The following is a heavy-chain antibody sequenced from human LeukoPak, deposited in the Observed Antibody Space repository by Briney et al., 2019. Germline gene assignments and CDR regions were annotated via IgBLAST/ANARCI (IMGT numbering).Heavy chain of an antibody. CDR3: ARGGQWLTFFDY. V-gene: IGHV4-59*01. CDR1: GGSISSYY. J-gene: IGHJ4*02. CDR2: IYYSGST. Sequence: SETLSLTCTVSGGSISSYYWSWIRQPPGKGLEWIGYIYYSGSTNYNPSLKSRVTISVDTSKNQISLKLSSVTAADTAVYYCARGGQWLTFFDYWGQGTLVTVSS. D-gene: IGHD6-19*01.